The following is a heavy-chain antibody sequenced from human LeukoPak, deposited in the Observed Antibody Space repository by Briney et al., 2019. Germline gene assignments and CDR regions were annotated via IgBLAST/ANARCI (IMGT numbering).Heavy chain of an antibody. V-gene: IGHV3-30*02. CDR3: AKDTVVDTAMDDY. CDR2: IRYDGSNK. Sequence: QTGGSLRLSCAASGFTFSSYGMHWVRQAPGKGLEWVAFIRYDGSNKYYADSVKGRFTISRDNPKNTLYLQMNSLRAEDTAVYYCAKDTVVDTAMDDYWGQGTLVTVSS. CDR1: GFTFSSYG. D-gene: IGHD5-18*01. J-gene: IGHJ4*02.